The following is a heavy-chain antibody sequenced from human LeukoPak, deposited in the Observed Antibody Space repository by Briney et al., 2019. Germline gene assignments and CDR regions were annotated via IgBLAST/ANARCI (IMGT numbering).Heavy chain of an antibody. CDR1: EFTFSGYS. V-gene: IGHV3-48*01. CDR3: PTTVVARNFDY. Sequence: VGSLRLSCAASEFTFSGYSMNWGRRAPGKGLEGVSYISRSSSTIYHADSVKGRFTISRDNAKNSLYLQMNSLRAEDTAVYYCPTTVVARNFDYRGQGTLVTVSS. J-gene: IGHJ4*02. CDR2: ISRSSSTI. D-gene: IGHD4-23*01.